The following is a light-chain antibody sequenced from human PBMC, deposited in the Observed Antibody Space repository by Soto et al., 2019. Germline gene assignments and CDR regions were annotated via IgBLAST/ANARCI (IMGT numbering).Light chain of an antibody. V-gene: IGKV3-11*01. J-gene: IGKJ5*01. Sequence: RGSLSCRASQSVSNSLAWYQQKPGQALWLLINDTSNRPAGVPARFSCSQSATEYDLTLSSREPYESAVYIRQQRTQFGQGTRLENK. CDR1: QSVSNS. CDR3: QQRTQ. CDR2: DTS.